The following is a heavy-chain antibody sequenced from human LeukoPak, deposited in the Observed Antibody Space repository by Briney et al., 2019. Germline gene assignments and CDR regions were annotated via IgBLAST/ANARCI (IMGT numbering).Heavy chain of an antibody. CDR1: GGTFSDYA. CDR2: INPNSGGT. Sequence: ASVKVSCKASGGTFSDYALNWVRQAPGQGLEWMGWINPNSGGTNYAQKFQGRVTMTRDTSISTAYMELSRLRSDDTAVYYCARGGWDDYGDYSWGQGTLVTVSS. CDR3: ARGGWDDYGDYS. V-gene: IGHV1-2*02. D-gene: IGHD4-17*01. J-gene: IGHJ4*02.